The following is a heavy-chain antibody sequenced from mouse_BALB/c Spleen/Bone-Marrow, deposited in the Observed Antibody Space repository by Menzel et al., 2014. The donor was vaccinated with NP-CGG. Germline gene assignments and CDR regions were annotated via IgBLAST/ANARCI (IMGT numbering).Heavy chain of an antibody. D-gene: IGHD1-1*01. CDR3: AGMTSTVVSSVY. V-gene: IGHV1S81*02. J-gene: IGHJ2*01. CDR2: INPSNGRT. CDR1: GYTFTSYW. Sequence: QVQLQQSRAELVKPGASVKLSCKGSGYTFTSYWMHWVKQRPGQGLEWIGEINPSNGRTNYNEKFKSKATLTVDKSSSTAYMQLISLTSEASAVYYCAGMTSTVVSSVYWCQGSPLTVSS.